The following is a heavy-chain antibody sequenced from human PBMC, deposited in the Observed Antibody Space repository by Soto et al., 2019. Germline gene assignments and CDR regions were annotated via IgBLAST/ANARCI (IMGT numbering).Heavy chain of an antibody. J-gene: IGHJ5*02. CDR3: ETYREPIAVGCFDT. D-gene: IGHD6-19*01. CDR1: GGSISSYY. Sequence: PSETLSLTCTVSGGSISSYYWSWIRQPPGKGLEWIGYIYYSGSTNYNPSLKSRVTISVDTSKNQFSLKLSSVTAADTAVYYCETYREPIAVGCFDTWGQGTLVTVSS. CDR2: IYYSGST. V-gene: IGHV4-59*01.